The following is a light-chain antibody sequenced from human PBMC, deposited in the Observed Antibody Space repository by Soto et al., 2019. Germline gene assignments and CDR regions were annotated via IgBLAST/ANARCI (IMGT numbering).Light chain of an antibody. Sequence: QSALTQPPSASGSPGQSVTISCSGSSSDIGGYTYVSWYQHHPGKAPELMIYEVSKRPSGVPDRFSGSKSGNTASLTVSGLQAEDEADYYCSSFADSNSYVFGTGTKVTVL. CDR1: SSDIGGYTY. V-gene: IGLV2-8*01. CDR3: SSFADSNSYV. CDR2: EVS. J-gene: IGLJ1*01.